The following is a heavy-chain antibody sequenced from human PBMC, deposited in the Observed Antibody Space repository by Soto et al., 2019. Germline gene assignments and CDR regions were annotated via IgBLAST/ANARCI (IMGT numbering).Heavy chain of an antibody. CDR2: IIPILGIA. CDR3: ARRSYYDSSGRPFDC. J-gene: IGHJ4*02. D-gene: IGHD3-22*01. CDR1: GGTFSSYT. V-gene: IGHV1-69*02. Sequence: QVQLVQSGAEVKKPGSSVKVSCKASGGTFSSYTISWVRQAPGQGLEWMGRIIPILGIANYAQKFQGRVTSTADKSTSTAYMELSSLRSEDTAVYYCARRSYYDSSGRPFDCWGQGTLVTVSS.